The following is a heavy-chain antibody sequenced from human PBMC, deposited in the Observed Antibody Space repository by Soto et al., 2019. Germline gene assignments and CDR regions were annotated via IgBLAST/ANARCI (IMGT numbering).Heavy chain of an antibody. V-gene: IGHV3-15*01. J-gene: IGHJ4*02. Sequence: PGGSLRLSCAASGFTFSHVWMSWVRQAPGKGLEWVGRIKSKTEGGTTDYAAPVKGRFTISRDDSKNTLYLQMNSLKTEDTAVYYCTTDIHYYDSSGYYSDYFDHWGQGTLVTVSS. D-gene: IGHD3-22*01. CDR3: TTDIHYYDSSGYYSDYFDH. CDR1: GFTFSHVW. CDR2: IKSKTEGGTT.